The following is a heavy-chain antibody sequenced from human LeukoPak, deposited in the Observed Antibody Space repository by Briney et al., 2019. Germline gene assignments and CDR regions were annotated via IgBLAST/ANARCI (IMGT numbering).Heavy chain of an antibody. J-gene: IGHJ3*02. CDR2: IYTSGST. V-gene: IGHV4-4*07. Sequence: SETLSLTCSVSGGSISSYYWSWIRQPAGKGLEWIGRIYTSGSTNYNPSLKSRVTMSVDTSENQFSLKLSSVTAADTAVYYCARITMIVVGDAFDIWGQGTMVTVSS. CDR3: ARITMIVVGDAFDI. D-gene: IGHD3-22*01. CDR1: GGSISSYY.